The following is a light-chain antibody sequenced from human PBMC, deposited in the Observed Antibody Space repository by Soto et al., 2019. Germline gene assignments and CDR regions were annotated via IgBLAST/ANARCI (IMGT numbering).Light chain of an antibody. J-gene: IGKJ4*01. CDR1: QTVSNN. CDR3: QQYNKWPLT. V-gene: IGKV3-15*01. CDR2: FAS. Sequence: EIVMTQSPATLSVSPGEKATLSCRASQTVSNNLAWYQQKPGQAPRLLIYFASTRAPGIPARFSGRGSGTEFKLTINSLQSEDFAVYYCQQYNKWPLTFGGGTKVETK.